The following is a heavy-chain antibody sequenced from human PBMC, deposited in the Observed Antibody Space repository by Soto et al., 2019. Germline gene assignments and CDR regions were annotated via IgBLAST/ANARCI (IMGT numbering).Heavy chain of an antibody. CDR1: GGTFSTYA. J-gene: IGHJ6*02. D-gene: IGHD6-13*01. CDR3: ARDQQPKRGGYYYYYAMDV. Sequence: QVQLVQSGAEVKKPGSSVKVSCKASGGTFSTYAINWVRQAPGQGLEWMGGIIPMFRTAEYAQQFQGRVTITADEPTSTAYMELSSLRSEDMAVYYCARDQQPKRGGYYYYYAMDVWGQGTTVTVSS. CDR2: IIPMFRTA. V-gene: IGHV1-69*01.